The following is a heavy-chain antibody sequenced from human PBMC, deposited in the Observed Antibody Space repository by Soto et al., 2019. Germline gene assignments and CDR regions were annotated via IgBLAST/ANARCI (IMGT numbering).Heavy chain of an antibody. V-gene: IGHV1-69*01. D-gene: IGHD4-17*01. CDR3: ARGGDYGDPNPFDY. CDR2: IIPIFGTA. Sequence: QVQLVQSGAEVKKPGSSVKVSCKASGGTFSSYAISWVRQAPGQGLEWMGGIIPIFGTANYAQKFQGRVTITAEESASTAYMELSSLRSEDTAGYYCARGGDYGDPNPFDYWGQGTLVTVSS. CDR1: GGTFSSYA. J-gene: IGHJ4*02.